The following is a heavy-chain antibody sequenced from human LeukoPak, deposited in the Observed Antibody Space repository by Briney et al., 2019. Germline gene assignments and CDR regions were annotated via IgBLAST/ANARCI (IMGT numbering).Heavy chain of an antibody. CDR3: ARGGLGDAFDI. V-gene: IGHV1-8*02. J-gene: IGHJ3*02. CDR2: MNPNSGNT. CDR1: GYTFTSYY. D-gene: IGHD7-27*01. Sequence: ASVKVSCKASGYTFTSYYMHWVRQAPGQGLEWMGWMNPNSGNTGYAQKFQGRVTMTRNTSISTAYMELSSLRSEDTAVYYCARGGLGDAFDIWGQGTMVTVSS.